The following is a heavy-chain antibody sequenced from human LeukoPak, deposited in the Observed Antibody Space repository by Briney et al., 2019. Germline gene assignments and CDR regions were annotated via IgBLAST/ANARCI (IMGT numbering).Heavy chain of an antibody. CDR1: GFTFSSYA. J-gene: IGHJ4*02. V-gene: IGHV3-30*14. CDR3: ARVGQLWLNFDY. Sequence: GGSLRLSCAASGFTFSSYAMHWVRQAPGKGLEWVAVISYDGSNKYYADSVKGRFTISRDNSKNTLYLQMNSLRAEDTAVYYCARVGQLWLNFDYWGQGTLVTVSS. D-gene: IGHD5-18*01. CDR2: ISYDGSNK.